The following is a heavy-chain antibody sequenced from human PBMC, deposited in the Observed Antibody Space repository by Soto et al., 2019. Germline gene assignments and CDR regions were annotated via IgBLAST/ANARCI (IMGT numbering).Heavy chain of an antibody. J-gene: IGHJ4*02. V-gene: IGHV3-30*18. CDR3: AKATLGPVDY. CDR1: GFTFSSYG. Sequence: QVQLVESGGGVVQPGRSLRLSCAASGFTFSSYGMHWVRQAPGKGLEWVAVISYDGSNKYYADSVKGRFTISRDNSKNTVYLQMNSLRAEDTAVYYCAKATLGPVDYWGQGTLVTVSS. CDR2: ISYDGSNK.